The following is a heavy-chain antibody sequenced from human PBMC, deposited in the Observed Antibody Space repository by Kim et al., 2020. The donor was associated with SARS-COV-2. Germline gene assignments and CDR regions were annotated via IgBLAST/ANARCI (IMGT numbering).Heavy chain of an antibody. V-gene: IGHV1-69*13. J-gene: IGHJ6*02. CDR3: ARDQGSGPDDYGDYYGMDV. CDR2: IIPIFGTA. D-gene: IGHD4-17*01. Sequence: SVKVSCKASGGTFSSYAISWVRQAPGQGLEWMGGIIPIFGTANYAQKFQGRVTITADESTSTAYMELSSLRSEDTAVYYCARDQGSGPDDYGDYYGMDVWGQGTTVTVSS. CDR1: GGTFSSYA.